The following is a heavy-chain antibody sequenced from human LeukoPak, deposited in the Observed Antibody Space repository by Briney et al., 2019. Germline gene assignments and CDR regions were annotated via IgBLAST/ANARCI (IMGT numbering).Heavy chain of an antibody. CDR3: ARKRTDGYISYYFDY. J-gene: IGHJ4*02. Sequence: ASGTVSCKASGYTFIDYYMHWVRQAPGQGLEWMGIINPRGGSTTYAQNFQGRVTMTRDTSTSTLYIELSSLTYEDTAVYYCARKRTDGYISYYFDYWGQGTLVTV. D-gene: IGHD5-24*01. CDR1: GYTFIDYY. V-gene: IGHV1-46*01. CDR2: INPRGGST.